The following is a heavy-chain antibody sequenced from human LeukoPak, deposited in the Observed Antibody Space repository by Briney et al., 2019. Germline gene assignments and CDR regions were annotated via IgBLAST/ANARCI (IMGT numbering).Heavy chain of an antibody. CDR2: IRYDGSNK. Sequence: PGGSLRLSCAASGFTFSNYGMHWVRQAPGKGLEWVAFIRYDGSNKYYADSVKGRFTISRDNSKNSLYLQMNSLRAEDTALYYCAKLSAPLDYYDSSGYRAYMDVWGKGTTVTVSS. V-gene: IGHV3-30*02. CDR1: GFTFSNYG. D-gene: IGHD3-22*01. CDR3: AKLSAPLDYYDSSGYRAYMDV. J-gene: IGHJ6*03.